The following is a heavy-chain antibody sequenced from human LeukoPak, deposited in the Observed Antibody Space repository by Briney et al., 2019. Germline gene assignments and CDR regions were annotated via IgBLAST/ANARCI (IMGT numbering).Heavy chain of an antibody. Sequence: GGSLRLSCAASGFTFSSYAMSWVRQAPGKGLEWVSAISGSGGSTYYADSVKGRFTVSRDNSKNTLYLQMNSLRAEDTAVYYCAKVSGSYYVYFDYWGQGTLVTVSS. CDR1: GFTFSSYA. D-gene: IGHD1-26*01. J-gene: IGHJ4*02. CDR3: AKVSGSYYVYFDY. CDR2: ISGSGGST. V-gene: IGHV3-23*01.